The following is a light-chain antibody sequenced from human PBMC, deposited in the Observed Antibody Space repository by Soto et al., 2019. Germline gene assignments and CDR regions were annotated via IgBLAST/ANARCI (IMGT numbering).Light chain of an antibody. Sequence: EIVLTQPPGTLSVSPGDRVTLSCRASQSISMNLAWYQHKPGQAPRLLIHGASTRATGVPARISGSGSGTEFTLTISSLQSEDFAVYYCQQFRNWPWTFGQGTKVEVK. V-gene: IGKV3D-15*01. CDR1: QSISMN. J-gene: IGKJ1*01. CDR2: GAS. CDR3: QQFRNWPWT.